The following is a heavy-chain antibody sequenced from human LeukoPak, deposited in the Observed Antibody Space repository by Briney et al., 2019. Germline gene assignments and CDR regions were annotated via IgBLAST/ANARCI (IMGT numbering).Heavy chain of an antibody. CDR2: INPSGGST. V-gene: IGHV1-46*01. Sequence: ASVKVSCKASGYTFTSYYMHWVRQAPGQGLEWMGIINPSGGSTSYAQKFQGRVTITADKSTSTAYMELSSLRSEDTAVYYCARGYYDSSGYYTIGWFDPWGQGTLVTVSS. CDR1: GYTFTSYY. D-gene: IGHD3-22*01. J-gene: IGHJ5*02. CDR3: ARGYYDSSGYYTIGWFDP.